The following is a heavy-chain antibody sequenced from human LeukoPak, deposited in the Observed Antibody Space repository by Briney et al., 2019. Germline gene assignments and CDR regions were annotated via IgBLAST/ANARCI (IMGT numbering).Heavy chain of an antibody. CDR2: ISYDGSNK. Sequence: GGSLRLSCAASGFTFSSYAMHWVRQAPGKGLEWVAVISYDGSNKYYADSVKGRFTISRDNSKNTLYLQMNSLRAEDTAVYYCANGYCSSTSCYPNYWGQGTLVTVSS. D-gene: IGHD2-2*01. J-gene: IGHJ4*02. V-gene: IGHV3-30*04. CDR3: ANGYCSSTSCYPNY. CDR1: GFTFSSYA.